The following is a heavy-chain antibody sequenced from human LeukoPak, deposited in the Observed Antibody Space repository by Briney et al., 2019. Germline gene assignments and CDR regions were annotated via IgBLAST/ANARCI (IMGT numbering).Heavy chain of an antibody. CDR3: ARDRVGGYYDFWSGYRSPNWYFDL. D-gene: IGHD3-3*01. V-gene: IGHV4-59*01. Sequence: PSETLSLTCTVSGGSISSYYWSWIRQPPGKGLEWIGYIYYSGSTNYNPSLKSRVTISVDTSKNQFSLKLSSVTAADTAVYYCARDRVGGYYDFWSGYRSPNWYFDLWGRGTLVTVSS. J-gene: IGHJ2*01. CDR1: GGSISSYY. CDR2: IYYSGST.